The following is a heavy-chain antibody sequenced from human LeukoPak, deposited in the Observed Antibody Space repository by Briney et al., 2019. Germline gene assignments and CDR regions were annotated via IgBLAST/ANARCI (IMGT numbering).Heavy chain of an antibody. V-gene: IGHV3-53*01. D-gene: IGHD3-22*01. Sequence: GGSPRLSCAASEFTVSSNYMSWVRQTPGKGLEWVSTIYSGGGTYYADSVKGRFTISRDNSRNTLYLQMNSLRAEDTAVYYCARDRDYYDSSGYHYWGQGTLVTVSS. J-gene: IGHJ4*02. CDR2: IYSGGGT. CDR1: EFTVSSNY. CDR3: ARDRDYYDSSGYHY.